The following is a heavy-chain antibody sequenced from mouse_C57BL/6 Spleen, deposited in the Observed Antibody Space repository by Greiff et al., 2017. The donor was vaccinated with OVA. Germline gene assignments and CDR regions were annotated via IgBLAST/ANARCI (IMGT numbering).Heavy chain of an antibody. CDR2: ISSGSSTI. V-gene: IGHV5-17*01. D-gene: IGHD2-10*01. Sequence: EVMLVESGGGLVKPGGSLKLSCAASGFTFSDYGMHWVRQAPEKGLEWVAYISSGSSTIYYADTVKGRFTISRDNAKNTLFLQMTSLRSEDTAMYYCARTYYGNWYFDVWGTGTTVTVSS. CDR3: ARTYYGNWYFDV. CDR1: GFTFSDYG. J-gene: IGHJ1*03.